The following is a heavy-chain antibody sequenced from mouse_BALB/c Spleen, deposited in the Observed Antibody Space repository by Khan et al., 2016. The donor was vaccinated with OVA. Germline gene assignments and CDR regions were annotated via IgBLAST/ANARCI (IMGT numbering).Heavy chain of an antibody. V-gene: IGHV1S29*02. D-gene: IGHD2-3*01. Sequence: VRLQQSGPELVKPGASVKISCKASGYTFTDYNMHWVKQSHGKSLEWIGYIYPYNGGTGYNQKFKSKATLTVDNSSSTAYMELRSLTSEDSAVYYCARWDGYYAMDYWGEGTSVTVSS. CDR2: IYPYNGGT. J-gene: IGHJ4*01. CDR3: ARWDGYYAMDY. CDR1: GYTFTDYN.